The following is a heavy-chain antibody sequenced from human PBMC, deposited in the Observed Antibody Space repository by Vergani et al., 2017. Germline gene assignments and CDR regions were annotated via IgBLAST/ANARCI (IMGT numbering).Heavy chain of an antibody. D-gene: IGHD2-2*01. CDR3: TRQCSSTSCSYYYYYMDV. CDR2: IRSKANSYAT. CDR1: GFIFSSYW. V-gene: IGHV3-73*01. J-gene: IGHJ6*03. Sequence: EVQLVESGGGLVQPGGSLRLSCAASGFIFSSYWMHWVRQAPGKGLEWVGRIRSKANSYATAYAASVKGRFTISRDDSKNTAYLQMNSLKTEDTAVYYCTRQCSSTSCSYYYYYMDVWGKGTTVTVSS.